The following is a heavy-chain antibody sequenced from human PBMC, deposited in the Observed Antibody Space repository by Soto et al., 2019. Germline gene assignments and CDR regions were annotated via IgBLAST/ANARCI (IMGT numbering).Heavy chain of an antibody. Sequence: GASVKVSSKASGGTFSSYTISWVQQAPGQGLEWMGRIIPILGIANYAQKFQGRVTITADKSTSTAYMELSSLRSEDTAVYYCERDLYCSSTSCPSYYWGQGTLVTVSS. J-gene: IGHJ4*02. D-gene: IGHD2-2*01. CDR3: ERDLYCSSTSCPSYY. CDR1: GGTFSSYT. V-gene: IGHV1-69*04. CDR2: IIPILGIA.